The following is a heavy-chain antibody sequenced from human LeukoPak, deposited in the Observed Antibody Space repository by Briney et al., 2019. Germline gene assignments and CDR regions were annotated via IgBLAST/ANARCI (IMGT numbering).Heavy chain of an antibody. V-gene: IGHV3-53*01. J-gene: IGHJ3*02. CDR1: GFTVSYNY. D-gene: IGHD3-10*01. CDR3: AKGNYGSESLYIGDAFDI. CDR2: IYRGGDT. Sequence: GGSLRLSCAASGFTVSYNYMSWVRQTPGKGLEWVSSIYRGGDTYYTDSVRGRFTISRDNSDNTLYLQMNSLRAEDTALYYCAKGNYGSESLYIGDAFDIWGQGTMVTVSS.